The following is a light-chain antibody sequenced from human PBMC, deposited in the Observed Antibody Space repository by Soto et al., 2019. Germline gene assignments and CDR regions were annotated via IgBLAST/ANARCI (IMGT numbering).Light chain of an antibody. CDR2: EGT. V-gene: IGLV2-23*01. CDR1: SSNVGSYNL. CDR3: FSYAGNSVYV. J-gene: IGLJ1*01. Sequence: SVRTQPASVSGSPGQSITISCTGSSSNVGSYNLVSWFQQLPGKVPKLMIYEGTKRPSGVSDRFSGSKSGNTASLTISGLQAEGEADYYCFSYAGNSVYVFGPGTKVTV.